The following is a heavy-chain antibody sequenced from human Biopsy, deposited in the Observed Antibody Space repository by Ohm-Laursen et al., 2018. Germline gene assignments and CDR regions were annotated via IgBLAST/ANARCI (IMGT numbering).Heavy chain of an antibody. CDR1: GGSFSGYY. D-gene: IGHD3-22*01. J-gene: IGHJ2*01. CDR3: ARGVPHYDGSGFPLAGYWYFDL. Sequence: GTLSLTWAVYGGSFSGYYWSWIRQPPGKGLEWIGEINHSGSTNYNPSLKSRVTISVDTSKNHFSLNLRSVTAADTAVYYCARGVPHYDGSGFPLAGYWYFDLWGRGTLVTASS. V-gene: IGHV4-34*01. CDR2: INHSGST.